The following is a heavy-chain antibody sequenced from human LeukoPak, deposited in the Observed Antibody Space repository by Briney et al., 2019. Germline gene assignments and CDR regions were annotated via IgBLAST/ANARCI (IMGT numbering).Heavy chain of an antibody. V-gene: IGHV1-18*01. CDR3: AIGHRSGGSCYSDY. CDR1: GYTFTSYG. CDR2: ISAYNGNT. D-gene: IGHD2-15*01. J-gene: IGHJ4*02. Sequence: ASVKVSCTASGYTFTSYGISWVRQAPGQRLEWMGWISAYNGNTNYAQKLQGRVTMTTDTSTSTAYMELRSLRSDDTAVYYCAIGHRSGGSCYSDYWGPGILVTVSS.